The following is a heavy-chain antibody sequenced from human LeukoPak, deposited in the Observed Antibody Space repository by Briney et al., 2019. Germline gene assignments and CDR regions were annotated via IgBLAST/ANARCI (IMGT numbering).Heavy chain of an antibody. CDR3: AKDPSGTWIHLWSTYYFDY. V-gene: IGHV3-30*02. D-gene: IGHD5-18*01. CDR1: GFTFSSYG. J-gene: IGHJ4*02. CDR2: IRYDGSNK. Sequence: AGGSLRLSCAASGFTFSSYGMHWVRQAPGKGLEWVAFIRYDGSNKYYADSVKGRFTISRDNSKHTLFLQMNSLRGEDTAVYYCAKDPSGTWIHLWSTYYFDYWGQGTLVTVSS.